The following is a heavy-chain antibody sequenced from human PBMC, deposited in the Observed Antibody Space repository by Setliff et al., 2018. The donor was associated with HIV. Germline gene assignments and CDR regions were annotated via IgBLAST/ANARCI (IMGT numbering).Heavy chain of an antibody. CDR3: GRGPRIVGASWAVIDY. CDR1: GGALSGYS. CDR2: IFHNGTI. V-gene: IGHV4-34*01. J-gene: IGHJ4*02. Sequence: SETLSLTCAGYGGALSGYSWSWIRQPPGKGLEWIGEIFHNGTIKYNPSLKSRVALSIDTSKSQISLTLTSLTTADTAVYYCGRGPRIVGASWAVIDYWRQGNPVTVSS. D-gene: IGHD1-26*01.